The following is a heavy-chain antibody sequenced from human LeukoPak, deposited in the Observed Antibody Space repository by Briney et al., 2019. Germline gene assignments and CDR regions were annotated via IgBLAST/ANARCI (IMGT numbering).Heavy chain of an antibody. V-gene: IGHV1-69*05. CDR2: IIPIFGTA. CDR3: ARDFRQLVHQWFDP. D-gene: IGHD6-6*01. Sequence: SVKVSCKASGGTFSSYAISWVRQAPGQGLEWMGGIIPIFGTANYAQKFQGRVTITTDESTSTAYMGLSSLRSEDTAVYYCARDFRQLVHQWFDPWGQGTLVTVSS. J-gene: IGHJ5*02. CDR1: GGTFSSYA.